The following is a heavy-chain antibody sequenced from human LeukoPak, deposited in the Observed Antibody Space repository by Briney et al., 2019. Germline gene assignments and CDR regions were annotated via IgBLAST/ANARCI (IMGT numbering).Heavy chain of an antibody. Sequence: GGSLRLSCAASGFTFSSYWMHWVRQAPGKGLVWVSRINSDGSSTSYADSVKGRFTISRDNAKNTLYLQMNSLRAEVTAVYYCARDLCPLYYDFWSGPDYWGQGTLVTVSS. CDR3: ARDLCPLYYDFWSGPDY. D-gene: IGHD3-3*01. V-gene: IGHV3-74*01. CDR1: GFTFSSYW. J-gene: IGHJ4*02. CDR2: INSDGSST.